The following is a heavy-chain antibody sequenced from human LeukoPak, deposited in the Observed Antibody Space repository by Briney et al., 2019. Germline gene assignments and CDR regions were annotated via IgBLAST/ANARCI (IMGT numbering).Heavy chain of an antibody. CDR3: ARDLYNWKGGWDP. V-gene: IGHV1-2*02. CDR1: GYTFTGYY. CDR2: INPNSGGT. Sequence: ASVKVSCKASGYTFTGYYMHWVRQAPGQGLEWMGWINPNSGGTNYAQKFQGRVTMTRDTSISTAYMELSRLRSDDTAVYYCARDLYNWKGGWDPWGQGTLVTVSS. D-gene: IGHD1-1*01. J-gene: IGHJ5*02.